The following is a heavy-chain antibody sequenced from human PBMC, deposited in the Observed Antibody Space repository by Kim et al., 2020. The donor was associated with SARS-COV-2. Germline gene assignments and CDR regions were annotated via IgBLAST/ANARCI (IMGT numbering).Heavy chain of an antibody. CDR1: GGSISSSSYY. J-gene: IGHJ5*02. V-gene: IGHV4-39*01. CDR3: AGSAGNYDFWSGYYFVGSNRVWFDP. D-gene: IGHD3-3*01. CDR2: IYYSGST. Sequence: SETLSLTCTVSGGSISSSSYYWGWIRQPPGKGLEWIGSIYYSGSTYYNPSLKSRVTISVDTSKNQFSLKLSSVTAADTAVYYCAGSAGNYDFWSGYYFVGSNRVWFDPWGQGTLVTVSS.